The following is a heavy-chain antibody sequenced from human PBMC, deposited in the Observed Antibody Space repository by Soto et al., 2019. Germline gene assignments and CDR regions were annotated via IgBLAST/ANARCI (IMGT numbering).Heavy chain of an antibody. CDR2: IYPEDSET. Sequence: GESLKISCKGSGYTFGTFWIAWVRQMPGKGLEWMGMIYPEDSETKYSPSFEGQATFSADKSVKTAYLQWTSLKASDTAIYYCARTYCTAPSCYNNWFDPWGQGTLVTVSS. CDR1: GYTFGTFW. V-gene: IGHV5-51*01. D-gene: IGHD3-10*01. CDR3: ARTYCTAPSCYNNWFDP. J-gene: IGHJ5*02.